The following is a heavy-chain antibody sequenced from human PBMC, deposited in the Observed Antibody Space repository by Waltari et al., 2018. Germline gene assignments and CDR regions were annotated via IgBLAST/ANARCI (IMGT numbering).Heavy chain of an antibody. V-gene: IGHV3-23*04. CDR3: AKGVYSSSWYYYFDY. CDR2: ITASGGST. J-gene: IGHJ4*02. D-gene: IGHD6-13*01. Sequence: EVQLVESGGGLVQPGGSLRLSCSASGFTFSRYAMRWVRQAPGKGLEWVSAITASGGSTYYADSVKGRFTISRDNSKNTLYLQMNSLRAEDTAVYYCAKGVYSSSWYYYFDYWGQGALVTVSS. CDR1: GFTFSRYA.